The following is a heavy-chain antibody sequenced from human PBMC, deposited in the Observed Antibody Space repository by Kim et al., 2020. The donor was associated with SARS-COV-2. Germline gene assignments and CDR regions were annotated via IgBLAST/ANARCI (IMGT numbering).Heavy chain of an antibody. J-gene: IGHJ4*02. CDR3: ARVEWELTYYFDY. CDR1: GYTFTGYY. V-gene: IGHV1-2*02. Sequence: ASVKVSCKASGYTFTGYYMHWVRQAPGQGLEWMGWINPNSGGTNYAQKFQGRVTMTRDTSISTAYMELSRLRSDDTAVYYCARVEWELTYYFDYWGQGTLVTVSS. CDR2: INPNSGGT. D-gene: IGHD1-26*01.